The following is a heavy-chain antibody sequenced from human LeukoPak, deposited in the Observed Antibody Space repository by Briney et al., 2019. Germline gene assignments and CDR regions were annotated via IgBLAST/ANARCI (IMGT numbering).Heavy chain of an antibody. V-gene: IGHV3-74*01. CDR1: GFTFSSYW. CDR2: IYIDGGTT. Sequence: GGSLRLSCAASGFTFSSYWMHWVRQAPGKGLVWVSRIYIDGGTTTYADSVKGRFTISRDNTKNTLYLQMNNLRAEDTAVYYCTRLEYYYDSSGRHHYWGQGTLVTVSS. D-gene: IGHD3-22*01. J-gene: IGHJ4*02. CDR3: TRLEYYYDSSGRHHY.